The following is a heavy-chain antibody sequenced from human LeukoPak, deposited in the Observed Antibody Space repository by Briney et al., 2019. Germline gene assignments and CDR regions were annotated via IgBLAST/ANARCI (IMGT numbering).Heavy chain of an antibody. D-gene: IGHD3-22*01. CDR2: MYDSVRI. J-gene: IGHJ4*02. CDR1: GGSMISYY. Sequence: SETLSLTCTVSGGSMISYYWTWVRQTPGKGLEWTGYMYDSVRIHYNPSLKSRVTISLDTSKNQFSLRLSSVTAADTAVYYCARDSGYYDSSGYKNYFDYWGQGTLVTVSS. V-gene: IGHV4-59*12. CDR3: ARDSGYYDSSGYKNYFDY.